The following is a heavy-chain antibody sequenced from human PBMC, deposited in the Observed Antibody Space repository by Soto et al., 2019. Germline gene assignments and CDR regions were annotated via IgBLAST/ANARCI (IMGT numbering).Heavy chain of an antibody. CDR3: AKDPRYGDYVRYYYYGMDV. CDR1: GFTFSSYG. V-gene: IGHV3-30*18. J-gene: IGHJ6*02. D-gene: IGHD4-17*01. CDR2: ISYDGSNK. Sequence: QVQLVESGGGVVQPGRSLRLSCAASGFTFSSYGMHWVRQAPGKGLEWVAVISYDGSNKYYADSVKGRFTISRDNSKNTLYLQMNSLGAEDTAVYYCAKDPRYGDYVRYYYYGMDVWGQGTTVTVSS.